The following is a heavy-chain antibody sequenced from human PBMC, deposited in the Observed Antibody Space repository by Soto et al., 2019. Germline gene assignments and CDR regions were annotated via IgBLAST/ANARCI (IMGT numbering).Heavy chain of an antibody. CDR2: IKEDGSEK. CDR1: GFTFSRYW. CDR3: ATSSYTSGWYAVY. V-gene: IGHV3-7*01. D-gene: IGHD6-19*01. Sequence: PGGSLRLSCAASGFTFSRYWMTWVRQAPGKGLEWVANIKEDGSEKYYVDSVKGRFTISRDNAKNSLYLQMNSLRAGDTAVYYCATSSYTSGWYAVYWGQGTLVTVSS. J-gene: IGHJ4*02.